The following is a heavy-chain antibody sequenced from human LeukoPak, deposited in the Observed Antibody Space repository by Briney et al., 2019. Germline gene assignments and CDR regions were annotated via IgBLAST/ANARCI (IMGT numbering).Heavy chain of an antibody. J-gene: IGHJ4*02. CDR3: ARGTRGFTYGLDY. CDR1: GFSSSTYT. V-gene: IGHV3-21*01. CDR2: ISSNGYI. D-gene: IGHD5-18*01. Sequence: GGSLRLSCAASGFSSSTYTMTWVRQAPGKGLEWVSSISSNGYIYYADSLKGRFTISRDSAENSLYLQMSSLRVEDTALYYCARGTRGFTYGLDYWGQGTLVTVSS.